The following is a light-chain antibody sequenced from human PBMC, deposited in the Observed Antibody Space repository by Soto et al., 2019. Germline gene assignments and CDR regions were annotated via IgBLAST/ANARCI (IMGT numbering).Light chain of an antibody. J-gene: IGKJ3*01. Sequence: AIQLTQSPSSLSASVGDRVTITCRASQGISSALAWYQQKPGKAPKLLIYDASSLESGVPSRFSGSGSGTDFTLTISSQQPEDFATYYCQQFNSYFTFGPGTKVDIK. CDR2: DAS. V-gene: IGKV1-13*02. CDR1: QGISSA. CDR3: QQFNSYFT.